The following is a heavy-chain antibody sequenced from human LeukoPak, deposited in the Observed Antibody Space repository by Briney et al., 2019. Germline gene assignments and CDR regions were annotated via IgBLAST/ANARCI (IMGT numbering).Heavy chain of an antibody. CDR3: ATGGGDYTIDY. Sequence: GGSLRLSCAASGITFNGHTINWVRQAPGKGLEWVSSISGYSSYIYYAGSVRGRFTISRDNAKDSSYLQMDSLSVEDTAVYCCATGGGDYTIDYWGQGTLVTVSS. CDR1: GITFNGHT. V-gene: IGHV3-21*01. J-gene: IGHJ4*02. D-gene: IGHD4-11*01. CDR2: ISGYSSYI.